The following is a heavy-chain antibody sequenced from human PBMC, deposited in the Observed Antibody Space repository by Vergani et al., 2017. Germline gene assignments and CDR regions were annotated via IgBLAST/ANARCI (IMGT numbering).Heavy chain of an antibody. CDR1: GGSISSGSYY. J-gene: IGHJ6*03. V-gene: IGHV4-61*02. CDR2: IYTSGST. D-gene: IGHD6-13*01. CDR3: ARHKEQLVPGNYYYYYYMDV. Sequence: QVQLQESGPGLVKPSQTLSLTCTVSGGSISSGSYYWSWIRQPAGKGLEWIGRIYTSGSTNYNPSLKSRVTMSVDTSKNQFSLKLSSVTAADTAVYYCARHKEQLVPGNYYYYYYMDVWGKGTTVTVSS.